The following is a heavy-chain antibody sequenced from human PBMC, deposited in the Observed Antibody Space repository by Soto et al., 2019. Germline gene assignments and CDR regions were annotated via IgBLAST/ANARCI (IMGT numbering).Heavy chain of an antibody. Sequence: TSETLSLTCTVSGGSISSSSYYWGWIRQPPGKGLEWIGSIYYSGSTYYNPSLKSRVTISVDTSKNQFSLKLSSVTAADTAVYFCARVRTEYAGLDYWGQGTLVTVSS. CDR1: GGSISSSSYY. CDR3: ARVRTEYAGLDY. V-gene: IGHV4-39*01. CDR2: IYYSGST. J-gene: IGHJ4*02. D-gene: IGHD2-2*01.